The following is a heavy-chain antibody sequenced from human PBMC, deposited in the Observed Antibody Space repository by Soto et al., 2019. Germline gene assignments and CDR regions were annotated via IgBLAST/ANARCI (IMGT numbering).Heavy chain of an antibody. Sequence: QVHLVESGGGVVQPGRSLRLSCVASGFTFDTYGIHWVRQAPGKGLQWVALISYEGSNTYYADSVRGRFTISRDNSKNTLYLQINALRPEDTAVYYCARVTPGNNLYYFPGLDVWGQGTSVTVSS. CDR3: ARVTPGNNLYYFPGLDV. J-gene: IGHJ6*02. CDR1: GFTFDTYG. V-gene: IGHV3-30-3*01. D-gene: IGHD3-22*01. CDR2: ISYEGSNT.